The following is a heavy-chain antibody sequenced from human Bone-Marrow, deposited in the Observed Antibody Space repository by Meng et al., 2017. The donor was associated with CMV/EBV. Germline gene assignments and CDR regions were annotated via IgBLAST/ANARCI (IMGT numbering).Heavy chain of an antibody. CDR3: ARVREWELSNSPFDY. V-gene: IGHV3-48*04. D-gene: IGHD1-26*01. CDR1: GFTFSSYS. J-gene: IGHJ4*02. CDR2: ISSSSSTI. Sequence: GGSLRLSCAASGFTFSSYSMNWVRQAPGKGLEWVSYISSSSSTIYYADSVKGRFTISRDNAKNSLYLQMSSLRAEDTAVYYCARVREWELSNSPFDYCGEGTLVTVSS.